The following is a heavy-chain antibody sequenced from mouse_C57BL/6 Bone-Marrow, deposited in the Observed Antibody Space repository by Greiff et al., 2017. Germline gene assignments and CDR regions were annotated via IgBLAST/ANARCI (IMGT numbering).Heavy chain of an antibody. CDR2: IYPGSGNT. CDR3: ARHITTVPRYYFDY. Sequence: VQLQESGAELVRPGASVKLSCKASGYTFTDYYINWVKQRPGQGLEWIARIYPGSGNTYYNEKFKGKATLTAEKSSSTAYMQLSSLTSEDSAVYFCARHITTVPRYYFDYWGQGTTLTVSS. J-gene: IGHJ2*01. CDR1: GYTFTDYY. D-gene: IGHD1-1*01. V-gene: IGHV1-76*01.